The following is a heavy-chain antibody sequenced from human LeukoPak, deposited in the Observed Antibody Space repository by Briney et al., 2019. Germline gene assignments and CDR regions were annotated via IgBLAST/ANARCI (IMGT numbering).Heavy chain of an antibody. CDR2: IHYTGGT. CDR3: ARAGDSSGWFRQY. J-gene: IGHJ4*02. Sequence: SETLSLTCTVSGGSISSYHWSWIRQSPGKGLEWIGQIHYTGGTSYNPSLKSRLTVSLDTSKNQFSLKLSSVTAADTAVHYCARAGDSSGWFRQYWGQGTLVTVSS. V-gene: IGHV4-59*01. D-gene: IGHD6-13*01. CDR1: GGSISSYH.